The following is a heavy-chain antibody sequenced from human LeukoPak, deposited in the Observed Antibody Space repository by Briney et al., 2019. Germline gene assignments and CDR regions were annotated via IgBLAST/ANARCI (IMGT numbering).Heavy chain of an antibody. Sequence: GSLRLSCAASGFTFSSYSMNWVRQAPGKGLEWVSSISSSSSYIYYADSVKGRFTISRDNSKNTLYLQMSSLRAEDTAVYYCAKPYDYVWGTHHYWGQGTLVTVSS. J-gene: IGHJ4*02. D-gene: IGHD3-16*01. CDR1: GFTFSSYS. V-gene: IGHV3-21*01. CDR2: ISSSSSYI. CDR3: AKPYDYVWGTHHY.